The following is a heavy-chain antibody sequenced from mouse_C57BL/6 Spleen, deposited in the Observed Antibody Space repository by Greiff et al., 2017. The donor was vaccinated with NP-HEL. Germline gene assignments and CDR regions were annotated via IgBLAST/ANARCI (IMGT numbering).Heavy chain of an antibody. D-gene: IGHD2-3*01. CDR3: ARYDGYCDY. Sequence: QVQLQQPGAELVMPGASVKLSCKASGYTFTSYWMHWVKQRPGQGLEWIGEIDPSDSYTNYNQKFKGKSTLTVGKSSSTAYMQLSSLTSEDSAVYYCARYDGYCDYWGQGTTLTVSS. CDR2: IDPSDSYT. J-gene: IGHJ2*01. V-gene: IGHV1-69*01. CDR1: GYTFTSYW.